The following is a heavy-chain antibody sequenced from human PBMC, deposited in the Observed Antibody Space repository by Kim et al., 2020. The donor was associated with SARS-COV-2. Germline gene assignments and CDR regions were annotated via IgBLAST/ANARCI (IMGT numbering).Heavy chain of an antibody. J-gene: IGHJ2*01. CDR3: ASTYYDFWSGYYPRHWYFDL. D-gene: IGHD3-3*01. CDR1: GGSISSSSYY. V-gene: IGHV4-39*01. Sequence: SETLSLTCTVSGGSISSSSYYWGWIRQPPGKGLEWIGSIYYSGSTYYNPSLKSRVTISVDTSKNQFSLKLSSVTAADTAVYYCASTYYDFWSGYYPRHWYFDLWGRGTLVTVSS. CDR2: IYYSGST.